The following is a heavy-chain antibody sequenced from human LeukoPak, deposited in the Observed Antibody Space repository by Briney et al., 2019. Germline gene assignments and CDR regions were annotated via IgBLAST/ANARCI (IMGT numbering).Heavy chain of an antibody. D-gene: IGHD3-22*01. CDR1: GFTFSSYA. J-gene: IGHJ1*01. V-gene: IGHV3-23*01. CDR2: ISGTGST. CDR3: AKDLRYYYDSSGYSSFQH. Sequence: PGGSLRLSCAASGFTFSSYAMSWVRQAPGKGLEWVSAISGTGSTYYADSVRGRFTISRDNSKNTLFLQMNSLRAEDTAVYYCAKDLRYYYDSSGYSSFQHWGQGTLVTVSS.